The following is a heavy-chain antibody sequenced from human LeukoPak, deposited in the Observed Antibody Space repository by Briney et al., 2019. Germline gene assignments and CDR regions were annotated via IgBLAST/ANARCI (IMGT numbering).Heavy chain of an antibody. J-gene: IGHJ3*02. CDR1: GGSIGSSTYY. V-gene: IGHV4-39*01. D-gene: IGHD3-22*01. CDR2: IYYSGST. CDR3: ARPTFSGYYSGPFDI. Sequence: PSETLSLTCTVSGGSIGSSTYYWGWIRQPPGKGLEWIGAIYYSGSTYYNPSLKSRVTISVDTSKNQFSLKLSSVTAADTAVYFCARPTFSGYYSGPFDIWGQGTIVTVSS.